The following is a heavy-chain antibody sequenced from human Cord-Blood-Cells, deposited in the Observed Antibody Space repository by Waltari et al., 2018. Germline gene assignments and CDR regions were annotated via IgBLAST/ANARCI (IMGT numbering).Heavy chain of an antibody. V-gene: IGHV4-34*01. CDR2: IKHSGST. D-gene: IGHD6-19*01. CDR1: GGSFSGYY. Sequence: QVQLQQWGAGLLKPSETLSLTCAVYGGSFSGYYWSWIRQPPGKGLEWIGEIKHSGSTHYNPSRKSRVTISVDTSKIQFSLKLSSVTAADTAVYYCARNGYSSGWYHVGYYFDYWGQGTLVTVSS. J-gene: IGHJ4*02. CDR3: ARNGYSSGWYHVGYYFDY.